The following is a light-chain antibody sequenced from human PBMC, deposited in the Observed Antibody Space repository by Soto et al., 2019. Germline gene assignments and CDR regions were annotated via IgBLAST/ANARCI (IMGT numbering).Light chain of an antibody. CDR2: GAS. CDR1: QSVSSSY. CDR3: QQYGSSPPWT. Sequence: ESVLTQSPGTLSLSPGERATLSCRASQSVSSSYLAWYQQKPGQAPRLLIYGASSRATGIPDRFSGSGSGTDFNLTISRLEIEDFAVYYCQQYGSSPPWTLGQGTKGEIK. V-gene: IGKV3-20*01. J-gene: IGKJ1*01.